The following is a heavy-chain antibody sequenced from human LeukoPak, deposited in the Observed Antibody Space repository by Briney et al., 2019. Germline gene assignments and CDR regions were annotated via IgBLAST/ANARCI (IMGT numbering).Heavy chain of an antibody. CDR1: GFTFRSYP. D-gene: IGHD2/OR15-2a*01. Sequence: GGSLRLSCAASGFTFRSYPMNWVRQAPGRGLEWVSTISGSGGSTYYADSVKGRFTISRDNSKNTLYLQMNRLRAEDTAVYYCAKERTQTTSFDYWGQGTLVTVSS. J-gene: IGHJ4*02. CDR2: ISGSGGST. V-gene: IGHV3-23*01. CDR3: AKERTQTTSFDY.